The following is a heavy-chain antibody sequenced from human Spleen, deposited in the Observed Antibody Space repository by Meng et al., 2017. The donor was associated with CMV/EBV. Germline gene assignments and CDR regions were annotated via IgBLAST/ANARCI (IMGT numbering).Heavy chain of an antibody. D-gene: IGHD5-18*01. CDR3: ARDPLQLWHIAYFDY. CDR1: GYTFTGYY. V-gene: IGHV1-2*02. CDR2: INPNSGGT. J-gene: IGHJ4*02. Sequence: SGYTFTGYYMHWVRQAPGQGLEWMGWINPNSGGTNYAQKFQGRVTMTRDTSISTAYMELSRLRSDDTAVYYCARDPLQLWHIAYFDYWGQGTLVTVSS.